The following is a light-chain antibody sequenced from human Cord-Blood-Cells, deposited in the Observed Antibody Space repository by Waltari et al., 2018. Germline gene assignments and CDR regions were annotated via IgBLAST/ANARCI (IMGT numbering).Light chain of an antibody. J-gene: IGLJ1*01. CDR1: SSNIGAGYA. CDR2: GNS. CDR3: QSYDSSLSGYV. Sequence: QSVLTQPPSVSGAPGQRVTISCTGSSSNIGAGYAVHWYQQLPGPAPKLLIYGNSNRPSGVPDRFSGSKSGTSASLAITGLQAEDEADYYCQSYDSSLSGYVFGTGTKVTVL. V-gene: IGLV1-40*01.